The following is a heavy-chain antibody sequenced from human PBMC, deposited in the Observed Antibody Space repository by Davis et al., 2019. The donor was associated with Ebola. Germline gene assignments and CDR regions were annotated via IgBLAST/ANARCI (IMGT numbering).Heavy chain of an antibody. CDR2: IWYDGSNK. CDR3: ARDGVVVAATGDYYYYYYMDV. J-gene: IGHJ6*03. D-gene: IGHD2-15*01. CDR1: GFTFSSYN. Sequence: GESLKISCAASGFTFSSYNMHWVRQAPGKGLEWVAVIWYDGSNKYYADSVKGRFTISRDNSKNTLYLQMNSLRAEDTAVYYCARDGVVVAATGDYYYYYYMDVWGKGTTVTVSS. V-gene: IGHV3-33*08.